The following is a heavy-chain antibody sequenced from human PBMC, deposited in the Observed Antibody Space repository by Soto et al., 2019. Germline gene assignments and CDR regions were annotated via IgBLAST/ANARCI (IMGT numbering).Heavy chain of an antibody. V-gene: IGHV3-30*18. Sequence: QVQLVESGGGEVQPGRSLTISCAASGFTFSTYGMHWVRQTPGKGLEWVAVISYDGTNKFYSYSEKGRFTITRDNFKNTLTLQRNSLRADDTAVYSCAKDLQSYGDYDYYCYGMDVWGLGTRVTVSS. J-gene: IGHJ6*02. CDR2: ISYDGTNK. CDR1: GFTFSTYG. CDR3: AKDLQSYGDYDYYCYGMDV. D-gene: IGHD4-17*01.